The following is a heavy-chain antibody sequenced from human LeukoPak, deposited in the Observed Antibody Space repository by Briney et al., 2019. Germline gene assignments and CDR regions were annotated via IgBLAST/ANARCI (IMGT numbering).Heavy chain of an antibody. Sequence: GGSLRLSCAASGFTFSSYGMHWVRQAPGKGLEGVAVISYDGSNKYYADSVKGRFTISRDNSKNTLYLQMNSLRAEDTAVYYCAKDPGSYGMDVWGQGTTVTVSS. V-gene: IGHV3-30*18. D-gene: IGHD5-12*01. J-gene: IGHJ6*02. CDR1: GFTFSSYG. CDR2: ISYDGSNK. CDR3: AKDPGSYGMDV.